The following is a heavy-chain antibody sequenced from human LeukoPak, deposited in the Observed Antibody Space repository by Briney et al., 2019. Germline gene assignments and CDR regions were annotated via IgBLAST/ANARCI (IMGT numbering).Heavy chain of an antibody. D-gene: IGHD4-17*01. CDR2: IYYSGST. V-gene: IGHV4-31*03. Sequence: SQTLSLTCTVSGGSISSGGYYWSWIRQHPGKGLEWIGYIYYSGSTYYNPSLKSRVTISVDTSKNQFSLKLSSVTAADTAVYYCARVIYGDYIRFDYWGQGTLVTVSS. J-gene: IGHJ4*02. CDR3: ARVIYGDYIRFDY. CDR1: GGSISSGGYY.